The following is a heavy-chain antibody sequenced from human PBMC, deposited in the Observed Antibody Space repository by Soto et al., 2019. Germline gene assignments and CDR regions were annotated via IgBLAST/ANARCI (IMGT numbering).Heavy chain of an antibody. CDR1: GESFGAYY. V-gene: IGHV4-34*01. Sequence: VHLQQWGAGLLRPSETLSLTCTVSGESFGAYYWSWIRQSPGKGLEWIGEVYHSGDTKYNPSLKSRVTISEDPSKNQFSLRMTSMTAADTGVYYGARGFSNSVTTRFDSWGQGTLVTVSS. D-gene: IGHD4-17*01. CDR2: VYHSGDT. CDR3: ARGFSNSVTTRFDS. J-gene: IGHJ4*02.